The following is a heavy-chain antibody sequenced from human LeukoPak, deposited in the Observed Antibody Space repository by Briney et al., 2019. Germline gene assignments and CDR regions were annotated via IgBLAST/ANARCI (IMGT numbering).Heavy chain of an antibody. CDR3: AKRGVVTRVILVGFHKEAYYFDS. Sequence: GGSLRLSCAVSGITLSNYGMTWVRQAPGKGLEWVAGISDSGGSTNYADSVKGRFTISRDNPKNTLYLQMNSLRAEDTAVYFCAKRGVVTRVILVGFHKEAYYFDSWGQGALVTVSS. CDR1: GITLSNYG. V-gene: IGHV3-23*01. CDR2: ISDSGGST. D-gene: IGHD3-22*01. J-gene: IGHJ4*02.